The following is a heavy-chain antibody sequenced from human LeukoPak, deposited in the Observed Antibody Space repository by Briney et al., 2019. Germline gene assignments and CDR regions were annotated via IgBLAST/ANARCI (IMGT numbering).Heavy chain of an antibody. D-gene: IGHD1-26*01. J-gene: IGHJ3*02. V-gene: IGHV3-53*01. CDR3: ARIEWERLGRAFDI. Sequence: PGGSLRLSCAASGFTFNTYAMTWVRQAPGKGLEWVSSIYSAGATHYAESVKGRFTISRDNSKNTLYLQMNSLRAEDMAVYYCARIEWERLGRAFDIWGQGTMVTVSS. CDR2: IYSAGAT. CDR1: GFTFNTYA.